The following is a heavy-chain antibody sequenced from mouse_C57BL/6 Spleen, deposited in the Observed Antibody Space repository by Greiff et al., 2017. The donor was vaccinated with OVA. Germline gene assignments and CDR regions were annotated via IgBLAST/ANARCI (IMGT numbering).Heavy chain of an antibody. CDR2: IWWDDDK. CDR3: AQTAQADVGAMDY. CDR1: GFSLSTFGMG. V-gene: IGHV8-8*01. J-gene: IGHJ4*01. D-gene: IGHD3-2*02. Sequence: QVTLKESGPGILQPSQTLSLTCSFSGFSLSTFGMGVGWIRQPSGKGLEWLAHIWWDDDKYYNPALKSRLTISKDTSKNQVFLKIANVDTADTATYDCAQTAQADVGAMDYWGQGTSVTVSS.